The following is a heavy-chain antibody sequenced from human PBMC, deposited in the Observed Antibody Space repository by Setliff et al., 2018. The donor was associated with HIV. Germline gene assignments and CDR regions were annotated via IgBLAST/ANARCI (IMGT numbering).Heavy chain of an antibody. CDR1: GAPLSSYY. CDR2: IFYGGTT. J-gene: IGHJ6*02. Sequence: PSETLSLTCTVSGAPLSSYYLNWIRQPPGKGLEWIGYIFYGGTTNYNPSLKSRVTMSVDASKNQFSLILSSVTAADTAVYYCARFPDYYDSSLYYYYGMDVWGQGTTVTVS. V-gene: IGHV4-59*01. CDR3: ARFPDYYDSSLYYYYGMDV. D-gene: IGHD3-22*01.